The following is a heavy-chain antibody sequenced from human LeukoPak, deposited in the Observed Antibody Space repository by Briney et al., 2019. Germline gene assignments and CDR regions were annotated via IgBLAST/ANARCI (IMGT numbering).Heavy chain of an antibody. CDR3: AKPRRVTMIVVVIHPIPKEAFDI. CDR2: ISGIGGST. V-gene: IGHV3-23*01. D-gene: IGHD3-22*01. J-gene: IGHJ3*02. CDR1: GFTFSSYA. Sequence: GGSLRLSCAASGFTFSSYAMSWVRQAPGKGLEWVSAISGIGGSTYYADSVKGRFTISRDNSKNTLYLQMNSLRAEDTAVYYCAKPRRVTMIVVVIHPIPKEAFDIWGQGTMVTVSS.